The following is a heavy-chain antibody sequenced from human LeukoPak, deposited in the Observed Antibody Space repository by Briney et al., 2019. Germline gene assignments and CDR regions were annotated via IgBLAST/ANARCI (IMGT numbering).Heavy chain of an antibody. CDR2: INPSGGST. CDR3: ARDPYSYSYGMDV. J-gene: IGHJ6*02. CDR1: GYTFTSYY. Sequence: GASVEVSCKASGYTFTSYYMHWVRQAPGQGLEWMGIINPSGGSTSYAQKFQGRVTITRDTSTSTVYMELSSLRSEDTAVYYCARDPYSYSYGMDVWGQGTTVTVSS. V-gene: IGHV1-46*01.